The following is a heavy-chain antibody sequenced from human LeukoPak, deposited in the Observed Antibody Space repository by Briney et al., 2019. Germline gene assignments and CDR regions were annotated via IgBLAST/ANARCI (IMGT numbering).Heavy chain of an antibody. CDR3: TRAAVTTFFHAFDI. Sequence: SGRSLRLSCTASGFTFGDCAMSWVRQAPGKGLEWVGFIRSKAYGGTTEYAASVKGRFTISRDDSKSIAYLQMNSLKTEDTAVYYCTRAAVTTFFHAFDIWGQGTMVTVSS. D-gene: IGHD4-17*01. CDR1: GFTFGDCA. CDR2: IRSKAYGGTT. J-gene: IGHJ3*02. V-gene: IGHV3-49*04.